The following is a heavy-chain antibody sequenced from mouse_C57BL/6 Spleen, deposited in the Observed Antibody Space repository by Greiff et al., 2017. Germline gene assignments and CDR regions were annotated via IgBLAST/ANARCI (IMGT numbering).Heavy chain of an antibody. V-gene: IGHV1-59*01. Sequence: VQLQQPGAELVRPGTSVKLSCKASGYTFTSYWMHWVKQRPGQGLEWIGVIDPSDSYTNYNQKFKGKATLTVDTSSSTAYMQLSSLTSEDSAVYYCAREALSYYYGSSPLGYFDVWGTGTTVTVSS. CDR3: AREALSYYYGSSPLGYFDV. CDR2: IDPSDSYT. CDR1: GYTFTSYW. J-gene: IGHJ1*03. D-gene: IGHD1-1*01.